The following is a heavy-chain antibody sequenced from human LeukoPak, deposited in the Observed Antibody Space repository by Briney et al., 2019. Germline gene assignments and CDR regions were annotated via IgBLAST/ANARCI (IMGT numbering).Heavy chain of an antibody. J-gene: IGHJ4*02. CDR3: ARDRGGYNWRYFDY. CDR2: IFYSGST. D-gene: IGHD5-24*01. V-gene: IGHV4-39*07. CDR1: GGSISTSNYY. Sequence: SETLSLTCTVSGGSISTSNYYWGWIRQPPGKGLGWIGNIFYSGSTYYSPSLKSRVTISLDTSRNQFSLKLSSVTAADTAVYYCARDRGGYNWRYFDYWGQGTLVTVSS.